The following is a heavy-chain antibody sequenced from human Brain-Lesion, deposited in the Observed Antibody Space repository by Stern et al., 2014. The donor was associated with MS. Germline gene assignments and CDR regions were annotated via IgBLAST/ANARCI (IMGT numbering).Heavy chain of an antibody. CDR2: IYYIGFT. Sequence: QMQLVQSGPGLVKPSETLSLTCTVSGGSISSSTYYWAWIRQPPGKGLEWIGHIYYIGFTYYNPSLKSRVTISVDMSKNQFSLKLSSVTAADTAIYYCARHDSVPRPSQLYSARDRGPGYFDYWGQGTLVTVSS. CDR1: GGSISSSTYY. J-gene: IGHJ4*02. CDR3: ARHDSVPRPSQLYSARDRGPGYFDY. D-gene: IGHD1-26*01. V-gene: IGHV4-39*01.